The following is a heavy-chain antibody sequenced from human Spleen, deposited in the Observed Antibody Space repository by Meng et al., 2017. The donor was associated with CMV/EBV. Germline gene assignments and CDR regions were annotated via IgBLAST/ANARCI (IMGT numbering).Heavy chain of an antibody. V-gene: IGHV3-48*03. J-gene: IGHJ1*01. Sequence: GESLKISCAASGFTLRSYEMNWVRQAPGKGLEWVSYIRSGGSTTYYADSVKGRFTISRDNAKNSLYLQMNSLRAEDTAVYYCARDGCSSTSCLYFQHWGQGTLVTVSS. D-gene: IGHD2-2*01. CDR3: ARDGCSSTSCLYFQH. CDR1: GFTLRSYE. CDR2: IRSGGSTT.